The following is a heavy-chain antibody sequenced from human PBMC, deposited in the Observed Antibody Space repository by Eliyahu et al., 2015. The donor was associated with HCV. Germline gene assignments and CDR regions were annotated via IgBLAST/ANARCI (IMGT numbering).Heavy chain of an antibody. J-gene: IGHJ6*02. Sequence: EVQLVESGGGLVQPGGSLRLSCAASXFTFXXXWXXWVRQAPGKGLEWVANIKQDGSEKYYVDSVKGRFTISRDNAKNSLYLQMNSLRAEDTAVYYCARELYGRSWNDVDGYYYYGMDVWGQGTTVTVSS. D-gene: IGHD1-1*01. CDR3: ARELYGRSWNDVDGYYYYGMDV. CDR1: XFTFXXXW. V-gene: IGHV3-7*01. CDR2: IKQDGSEK.